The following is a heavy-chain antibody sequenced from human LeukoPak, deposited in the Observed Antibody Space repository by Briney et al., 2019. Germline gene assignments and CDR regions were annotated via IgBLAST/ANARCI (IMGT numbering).Heavy chain of an antibody. CDR3: AKDKGIAAAPLDYMDV. Sequence: GGSLRLSCAASGFTFSSYAMSWVRQAPGKGLEWVSAISGSGGSTYYADSVKGRFTISRDNSKSTRYLQMNSLRAEDTAVYYCAKDKGIAAAPLDYMDVWGKGTTVTVSS. J-gene: IGHJ6*03. V-gene: IGHV3-23*01. CDR2: ISGSGGST. D-gene: IGHD6-13*01. CDR1: GFTFSSYA.